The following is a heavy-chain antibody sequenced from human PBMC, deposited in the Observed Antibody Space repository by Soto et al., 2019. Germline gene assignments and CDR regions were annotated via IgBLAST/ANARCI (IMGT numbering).Heavy chain of an antibody. Sequence: PGESLKISCAASGFTFSTYSMNWVRQAPGQGLEWVASISSSSSYIYYADSVRGRFAISRDNAKASLFLQMNSLRAEDTAVYYCAGVPAYCTSSSCYSRGDHWGQGTLVTVSS. D-gene: IGHD2-2*02. CDR2: ISSSSSYI. CDR3: AGVPAYCTSSSCYSRGDH. J-gene: IGHJ4*02. CDR1: GFTFSTYS. V-gene: IGHV3-21*01.